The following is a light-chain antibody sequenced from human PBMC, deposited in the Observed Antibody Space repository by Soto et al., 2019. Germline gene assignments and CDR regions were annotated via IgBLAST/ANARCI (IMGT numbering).Light chain of an antibody. CDR2: KVS. CDR3: LQYTHWPHA. Sequence: DVVMTQSPLSLPVTLGQPASISCRSSQDLVYRNGNTFLDWLFQRPGQSPRRLIYKVSNRDSGVPDRFSGSGSGTDFTLHISRVEAEDVGVYYCLQYTHWPHAFGQGTKLEIK. J-gene: IGKJ2*01. CDR1: QDLVYRNGNTF. V-gene: IGKV2-30*01.